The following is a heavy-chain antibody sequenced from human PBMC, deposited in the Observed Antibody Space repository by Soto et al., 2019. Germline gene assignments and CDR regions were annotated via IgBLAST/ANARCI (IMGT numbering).Heavy chain of an antibody. V-gene: IGHV1-3*01. CDR3: ASSYSNYALIDYYYYGMDV. D-gene: IGHD4-4*01. CDR2: INAGNGNT. Sequence: GASVKVSCKASGYTLTIYAMHWVRKAPGQRLEWMGWINAGNGNTKYSQKFQGRVTITRDTSASTAYMELSSLRSEDTAVYYCASSYSNYALIDYYYYGMDVWGQGTTVTVS. CDR1: GYTLTIYA. J-gene: IGHJ6*02.